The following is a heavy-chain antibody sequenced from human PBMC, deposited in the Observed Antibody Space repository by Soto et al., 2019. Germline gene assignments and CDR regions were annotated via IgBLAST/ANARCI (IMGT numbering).Heavy chain of an antibody. D-gene: IGHD3-10*02. CDR3: ARGIVRGGFDI. J-gene: IGHJ3*02. CDR1: GGSMSENDYY. V-gene: IGHV4-30-4*01. Sequence: QVQLQEAGPGLVRPSQTLSLTCTVAGGSMSENDYYWSWLRQSPGQGLQWIGYIYDTWTTSYSPSLKSRVTMSADTSRNQFSLKLTSVTAADTALYFCARGIVRGGFDISGQGTLVTVSS. CDR2: IYDTWTT.